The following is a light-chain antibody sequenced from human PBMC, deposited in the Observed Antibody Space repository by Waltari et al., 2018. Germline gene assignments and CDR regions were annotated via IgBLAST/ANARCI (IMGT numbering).Light chain of an antibody. CDR1: QSISTN. J-gene: IGKJ1*01. CDR2: GAS. Sequence: EILVTQSPATLSMSPGERATPSCRASQSISTNLAWYQQRPGQAPRLVIYGASTRATDVPARFSGSGSGTEFTLTISSLESEDFAVYYCQQYNNYWTFGQGTKVEIK. V-gene: IGKV3-15*01. CDR3: QQYNNYWT.